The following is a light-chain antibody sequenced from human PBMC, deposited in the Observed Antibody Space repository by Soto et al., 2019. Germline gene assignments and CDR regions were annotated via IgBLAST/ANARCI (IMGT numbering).Light chain of an antibody. CDR1: QSVGSN. CDR3: QQYGSSPIT. CDR2: AAS. Sequence: EVVMTQFPATLSVSPGERATLSCRASQSVGSNLAWYQHKHGQAPRLLMYAASARATGIPARFSGSGSGTEFTLTISSLQSEDFAVYYCQQYGSSPITFGQGTRLEIK. J-gene: IGKJ5*01. V-gene: IGKV3-15*01.